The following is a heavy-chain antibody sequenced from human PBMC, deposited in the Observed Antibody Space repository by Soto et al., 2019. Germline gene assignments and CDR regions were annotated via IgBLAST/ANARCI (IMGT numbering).Heavy chain of an antibody. CDR1: GCPLSNDW. CDR2: IKSKTDGGTT. Sequence: EGSLRLNCAASGCPLSNDWRSWVRQAPGKGLEWVGRIKSKTDGGTTDYAAPVKGRFTISRDDSKNTLYLQMNSLKTEDTAVYYCTTELVYDILTGYWAPYYYYGMDDWGQGTTVTVSS. V-gene: IGHV3-15*01. J-gene: IGHJ6*02. CDR3: TTELVYDILTGYWAPYYYYGMDD. D-gene: IGHD3-9*01.